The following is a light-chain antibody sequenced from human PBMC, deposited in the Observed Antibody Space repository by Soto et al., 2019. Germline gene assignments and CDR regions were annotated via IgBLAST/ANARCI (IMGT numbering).Light chain of an antibody. V-gene: IGLV2-14*01. CDR1: SSDVGGYNF. CDR3: SSYTYRGTLGLV. J-gene: IGLJ2*01. CDR2: DVS. Sequence: QSVLAQPASVSGSPGQSITISCTGTSSDVGGYNFVSWYQQHPGKAPKLMIFDVSNRPSGVSNRFSGSKSGNTASLTISGLQAEDEADYYCSSYTYRGTLGLVFGVGTTLTVL.